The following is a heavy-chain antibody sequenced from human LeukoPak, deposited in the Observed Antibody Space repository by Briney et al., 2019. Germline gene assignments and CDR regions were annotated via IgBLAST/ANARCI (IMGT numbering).Heavy chain of an antibody. D-gene: IGHD2-2*01. CDR2: IYSGGGT. CDR1: GFSVNNKY. J-gene: IGHJ2*01. CDR3: ASAMNFGHFDL. Sequence: GGYLRLSSAASGFSVNNKYMTWVRQTPAKGLEWVSVIYSGGGTYYADFVQGRFTISRDDSKNTLSLQMNSLRAEDSAVYYCASAMNFGHFDLWGRGTLVTVSS. V-gene: IGHV3-53*01.